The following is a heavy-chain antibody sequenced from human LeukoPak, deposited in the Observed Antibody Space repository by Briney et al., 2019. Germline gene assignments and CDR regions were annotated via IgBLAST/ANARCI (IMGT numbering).Heavy chain of an antibody. D-gene: IGHD3-10*01. J-gene: IGHJ4*02. CDR1: GFTFSSYG. CDR3: ANADIAWFGESYPPFDY. CDR2: ISYDGSNK. Sequence: GGSLRLSCAASGFTFSSYGMHWVRQAPGKGLEWVAVISYDGSNKYYADSVKGRFTISRDNSKNTLYLQMNSLRAEDTAVYYCANADIAWFGESYPPFDYWGQRTLVTVSS. V-gene: IGHV3-30*18.